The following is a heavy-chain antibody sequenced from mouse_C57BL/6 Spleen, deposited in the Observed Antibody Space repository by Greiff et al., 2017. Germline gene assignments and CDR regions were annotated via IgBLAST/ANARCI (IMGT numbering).Heavy chain of an antibody. D-gene: IGHD2-1*01. CDR1: GFTFSSYG. J-gene: IGHJ3*01. Sequence: EVQRVESGGDLVKPGGSLKLSCAASGFTFSSYGMSWVRQTPDKRLEWVATISSGGSYTYYPDSVKGRFTISRDNAKNTLYLQMSSLKSEDTAMYYCAREDGNYEGFAYWGQGTLVTVSA. CDR2: ISSGGSYT. V-gene: IGHV5-6*01. CDR3: AREDGNYEGFAY.